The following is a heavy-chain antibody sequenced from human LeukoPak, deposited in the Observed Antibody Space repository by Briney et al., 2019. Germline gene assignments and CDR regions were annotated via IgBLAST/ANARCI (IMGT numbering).Heavy chain of an antibody. V-gene: IGHV3-23*01. D-gene: IGHD3-22*01. CDR1: GFTFSSYA. J-gene: IGHJ4*02. CDR2: ISGSGGST. CDR3: AKYLSPYYYDSTGY. Sequence: GGSLRLSCAASGFTFSSYAMSWVRQAPGKGLEWVSAISGSGGSTYYADSVKGRFTISRDNSKNTLYLQMNSLRAEDTAIYYCAKYLSPYYYDSTGYWGQGTLVTVSS.